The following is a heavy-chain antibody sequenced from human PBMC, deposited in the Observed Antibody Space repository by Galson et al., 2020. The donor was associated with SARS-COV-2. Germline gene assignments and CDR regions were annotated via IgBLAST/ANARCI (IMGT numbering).Heavy chain of an antibody. CDR3: AREGLWFGESYAFDI. CDR2: ISYDGSNK. Sequence: GESLKISCAASGFTFSSYAMHWVRQAPGKGLEWVAVISYDGSNKYYADSVKGRFTISRDNSKNTLYLQMNSLRAEDTAVYYCAREGLWFGESYAFDIWGQGTMVTVSS. V-gene: IGHV3-30*04. D-gene: IGHD3-10*01. J-gene: IGHJ3*02. CDR1: GFTFSSYA.